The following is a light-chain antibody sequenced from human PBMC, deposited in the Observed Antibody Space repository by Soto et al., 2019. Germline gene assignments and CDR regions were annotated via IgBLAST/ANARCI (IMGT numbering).Light chain of an antibody. J-gene: IGLJ1*01. CDR2: DVT. CDR1: SSDIGAYNH. V-gene: IGLV2-14*01. CDR3: SSFTTTTIHFV. Sequence: QSVLTQPASVSGSPGQSITISCTGTSSDIGAYNHVSWYQQHPGKAPKLIIYDVTNRPSGVFSRFSGSKSDLTASLTISRLQAEDEADYYCSSFTTTTIHFVFGTVTKLTVL.